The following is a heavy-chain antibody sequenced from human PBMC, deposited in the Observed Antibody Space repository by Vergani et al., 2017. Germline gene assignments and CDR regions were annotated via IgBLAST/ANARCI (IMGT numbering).Heavy chain of an antibody. D-gene: IGHD1-26*01. V-gene: IGHV4-59*01. CDR3: ARVASSYQVDY. CDR1: GGSISSYS. J-gene: IGHJ4*02. Sequence: QVQLQESGPGLVKPSETLSLTCIVSGGSISSYSCNWIRQPPGKGLEWIGDIYYSGSTNYHPSLKSRVTISVDTSKNQFSLKLSSVTAADTAVYYCARVASSYQVDYWGQGTLVTVSS. CDR2: IYYSGST.